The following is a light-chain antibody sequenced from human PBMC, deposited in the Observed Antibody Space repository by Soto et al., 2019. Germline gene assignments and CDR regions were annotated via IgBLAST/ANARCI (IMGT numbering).Light chain of an antibody. V-gene: IGKV3-15*01. Sequence: IVMPHTPATLSVSPGESATLSCRASQSVSSNLAWYQQKPGQATRLLIYGASTRATGIPARFSGSGSGTEFTLTISSLQSEDFAVYYCQQYNNWPPMYTFGQGTKVDIK. CDR1: QSVSSN. CDR3: QQYNNWPPMYT. CDR2: GAS. J-gene: IGKJ2*01.